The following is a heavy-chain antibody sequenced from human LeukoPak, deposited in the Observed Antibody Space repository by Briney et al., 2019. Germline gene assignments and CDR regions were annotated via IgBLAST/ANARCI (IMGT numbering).Heavy chain of an antibody. CDR3: ARGQWFGELNPSGWFDP. J-gene: IGHJ5*02. D-gene: IGHD3-10*01. Sequence: EASVKVSCKASGGTFSSYAISWVRQAPGQGLEWMGGIIPIFGTANYAQKFQGRVTITADKSTSTAYMELSSLRSEDTAVYYCARGQWFGELNPSGWFDPWGQGTLVTVSS. V-gene: IGHV1-69*06. CDR1: GGTFSSYA. CDR2: IIPIFGTA.